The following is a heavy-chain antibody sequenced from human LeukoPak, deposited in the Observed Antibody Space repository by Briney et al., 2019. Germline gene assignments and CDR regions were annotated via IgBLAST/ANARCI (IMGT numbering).Heavy chain of an antibody. J-gene: IGHJ6*03. CDR2: INHSGST. D-gene: IGHD3-22*01. CDR3: ARDSSGYYSPYYYYYYMDV. Sequence: PSETLSLTCAVYGGSFSGYYWSWIRQPPGKGLEWIGEINHSGSTNYNPSLKSRVTISVDTSKNQFSLKLSSVTAADTAVYYCARDSSGYYSPYYYYYYMDVWGKGTTVTVSS. V-gene: IGHV4-34*01. CDR1: GGSFSGYY.